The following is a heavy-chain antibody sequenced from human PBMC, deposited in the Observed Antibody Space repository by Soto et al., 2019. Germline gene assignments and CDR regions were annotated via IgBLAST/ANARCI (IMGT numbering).Heavy chain of an antibody. CDR3: ARDREPSVYHGMAV. CDR1: GFALSDFY. V-gene: IGHV3-11*01. CDR2: IRGGGTTV. Sequence: GGSLRLSCAASGFALSDFYMSWTRQAPGKGLEWISYIRGGGTTVFYADSVKGRFTISRDNAQKSLYLQMDSLTSEDTAIYYCARDREPSVYHGMAVGGQGTTVTVSS. J-gene: IGHJ6*02.